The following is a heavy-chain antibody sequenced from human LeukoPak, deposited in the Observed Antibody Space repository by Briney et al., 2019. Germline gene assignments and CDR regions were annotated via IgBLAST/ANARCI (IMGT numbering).Heavy chain of an antibody. J-gene: IGHJ4*02. CDR1: GFSFSNYG. CDR2: IRYDGSNK. D-gene: IGHD2-2*01. V-gene: IGHV3-30*02. Sequence: HPGGSLRLSCAASGFSFSNYGMHWVRQAPGKGLEWVAFIRYDGSNKYYVDSVKGRFTISRDNSMNTLYLQMNSLRAEDTAVYYCAKVIIGSCSSTSCFDYWGQGTLVTVSS. CDR3: AKVIIGSCSSTSCFDY.